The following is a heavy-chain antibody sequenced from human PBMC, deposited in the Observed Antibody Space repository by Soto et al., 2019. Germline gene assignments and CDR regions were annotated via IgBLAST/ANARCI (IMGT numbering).Heavy chain of an antibody. CDR1: GYSFTSYW. V-gene: IGHV5-51*01. D-gene: IGHD3-22*01. Sequence: PGESLKISCKGSGYSFTSYWIGWARQMPGKGLEWMGIIYPGDSDTRYSPSFQGQVTISADKSISTAYLQWSSLKASDTAMYYCARHLTSVQYYDSSGYQPSYYYYYGMDVWGQGTTVTVSS. J-gene: IGHJ6*02. CDR2: IYPGDSDT. CDR3: ARHLTSVQYYDSSGYQPSYYYYYGMDV.